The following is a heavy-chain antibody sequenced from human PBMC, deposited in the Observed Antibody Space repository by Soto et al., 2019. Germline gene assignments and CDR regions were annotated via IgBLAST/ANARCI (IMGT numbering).Heavy chain of an antibody. V-gene: IGHV3-23*01. Sequence: GGSLRLSCAASGFTFSSYAMSWVRQAPGKGLELVSVISGSGGSTYYADSVKGRFTISRDNSKNTLYLQMNSLRAEDTAVYYCAKYSSGWYGVDAFDIWGQGTMVTVSS. J-gene: IGHJ3*02. CDR3: AKYSSGWYGVDAFDI. CDR1: GFTFSSYA. CDR2: ISGSGGST. D-gene: IGHD6-19*01.